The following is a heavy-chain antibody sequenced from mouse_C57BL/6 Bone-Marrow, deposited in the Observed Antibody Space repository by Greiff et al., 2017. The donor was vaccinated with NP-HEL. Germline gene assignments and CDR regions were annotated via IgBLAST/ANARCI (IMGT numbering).Heavy chain of an antibody. V-gene: IGHV5-17*01. CDR2: ISSGSSTI. Sequence: DVQLVESGGGLVKPGGSLKLSCAASGFTFSDYGMHWVRQAPEKGLEWVAYISSGSSTIYYADTVKGRFTISRDNAKNTLFLQMTSLRSEDTAMYYCARKAYLNYYAMDYWGQGTSVTVSS. D-gene: IGHD5-5*01. CDR3: ARKAYLNYYAMDY. CDR1: GFTFSDYG. J-gene: IGHJ4*01.